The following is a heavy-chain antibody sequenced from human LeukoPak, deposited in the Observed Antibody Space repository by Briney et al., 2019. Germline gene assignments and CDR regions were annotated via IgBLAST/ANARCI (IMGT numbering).Heavy chain of an antibody. CDR1: GFXFSSYG. Sequence: PGGSLRLSCAASGFXFSSYGMHWVRQAPGKGLEWVAVISHDGSNKYYADSVKGRFTISRDNSKNTLYLQMNSLRAEDTAVYYCARSAYYYDSRGYHNYYYYGMDVWGQGTTVTVSS. J-gene: IGHJ6*02. CDR3: ARSAYYYDSRGYHNYYYYGMDV. D-gene: IGHD3-22*01. V-gene: IGHV3-30*03. CDR2: ISHDGSNK.